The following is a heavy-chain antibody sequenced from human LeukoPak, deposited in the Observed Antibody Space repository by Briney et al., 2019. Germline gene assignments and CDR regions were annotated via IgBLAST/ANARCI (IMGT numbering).Heavy chain of an antibody. CDR3: ARHDTAYDGFDI. V-gene: IGHV4-59*08. CDR2: IYYSGSA. D-gene: IGHD5-18*01. J-gene: IGHJ3*02. Sequence: SETLSLTCTVSGGSISSYYWSWIRQPPGKGLEWIGCIYYSGSAMYNSSLKSRVTISVGTSKNQFSLKLSSVTAADTAVYYCARHDTAYDGFDIWGQGTMVTVSS. CDR1: GGSISSYY.